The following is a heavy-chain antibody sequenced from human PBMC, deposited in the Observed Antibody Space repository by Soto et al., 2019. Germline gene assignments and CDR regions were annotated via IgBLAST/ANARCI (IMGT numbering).Heavy chain of an antibody. V-gene: IGHV1-18*01. CDR3: ARDGGYGDYPDY. D-gene: IGHD4-17*01. J-gene: IGHJ4*02. Sequence: QIQLVQSGAEVRKPGASVKVSCKASGYSFSNDGISWVRQAPGQRLEWMGWISAYSGDTNYAQKFQGRVTLTTDTSASTGYMELRSLTSADTATYYCARDGGYGDYPDYWGRGTLVTVSS. CDR2: ISAYSGDT. CDR1: GYSFSNDG.